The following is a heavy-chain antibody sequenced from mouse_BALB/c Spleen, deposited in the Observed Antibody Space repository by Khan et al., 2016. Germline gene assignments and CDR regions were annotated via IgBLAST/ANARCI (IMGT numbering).Heavy chain of an antibody. V-gene: IGHV9-1*02. J-gene: IGHJ2*01. CDR1: GYTFTNYG. Sequence: LVESGPELKKPGETVKISCKASGYTFTNYGMNWVKQAPGQGLKWMGCINTNTGKPTYADDFKGRFAFSLETSASTAYLQINNLKNADMATYFCARMDGYYDYWGQGTTLTVSS. CDR3: ARMDGYYDY. D-gene: IGHD2-3*01. CDR2: INTNTGKP.